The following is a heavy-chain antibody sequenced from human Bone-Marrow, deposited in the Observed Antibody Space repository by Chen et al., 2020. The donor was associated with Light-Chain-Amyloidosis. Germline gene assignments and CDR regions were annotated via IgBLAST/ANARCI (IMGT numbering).Heavy chain of an antibody. CDR3: AKDVGPGTTRYFED. V-gene: IGHV3-9*01. CDR2: IRWNSYCI. D-gene: IGHD1-7*01. Sequence: EVQLVESGGGLVQPGRSLRLSCAASGFTFEDSAMHWVLQAPGKGLEWVAGIRWNSYCIAYADSVKGRFTLFRDNAKNSLFLQMNSLRAEDTALYYCAKDVGPGTTRYFEDWGQGTLVTVSS. J-gene: IGHJ4*02. CDR1: GFTFEDSA.